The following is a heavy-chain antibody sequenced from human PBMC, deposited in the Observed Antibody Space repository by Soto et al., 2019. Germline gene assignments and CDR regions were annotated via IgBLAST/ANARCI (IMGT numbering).Heavy chain of an antibody. D-gene: IGHD3-10*01. Sequence: SETLSLTCTVSGGSISSYYWSWIRQPPGKGLEWIGYIYYSGSTNYNPSLKSRVTISVDTSKNQFSLKLSSVTAADTAVYYCARGATTMVRGLILGFDPWGQGTLVTVAS. CDR3: ARGATTMVRGLILGFDP. CDR1: GGSISSYY. V-gene: IGHV4-59*01. J-gene: IGHJ5*02. CDR2: IYYSGST.